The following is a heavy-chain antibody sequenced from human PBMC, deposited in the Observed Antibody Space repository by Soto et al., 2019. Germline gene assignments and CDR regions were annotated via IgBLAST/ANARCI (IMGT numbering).Heavy chain of an antibody. V-gene: IGHV3-30*18. CDR3: PKGGDHPGDYFDY. Sequence: QVQVVESGGCVVQPGRSLRLSCAASGFAFSSYGIHWVRQAPGRGLEWVAVISYDGRNKDYADSVKGRFTISRDNSKNTLYLQMNSLRAEDTAVYYCPKGGDHPGDYFDYWGQGTLVTVSS. CDR1: GFAFSSYG. J-gene: IGHJ4*02. CDR2: ISYDGRNK. D-gene: IGHD4-17*01.